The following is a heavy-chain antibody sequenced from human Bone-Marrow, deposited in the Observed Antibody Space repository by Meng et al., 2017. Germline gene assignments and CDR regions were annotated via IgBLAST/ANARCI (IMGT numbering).Heavy chain of an antibody. V-gene: IGHV4-4*02. D-gene: IGHD4-17*01. CDR1: GDSITNHTW. CDR2: IPHRGSS. CDR3: ARDIGGYGACDY. Sequence: QVQLRESGPALVKPSETLSLTCAVSGDSITNHTWWAWVRQPPGKGLEWIGEIPHRGSSAYNPSLKSRVSMSIDKSKNQFSLKLTSATAADTAVYFCARDIGGYGACDYWGQGNLVTVSS. J-gene: IGHJ4*02.